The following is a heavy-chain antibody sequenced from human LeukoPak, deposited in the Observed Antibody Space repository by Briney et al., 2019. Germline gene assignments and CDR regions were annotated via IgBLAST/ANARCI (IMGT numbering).Heavy chain of an antibody. CDR1: GFPFSTFG. D-gene: IGHD3-10*01. Sequence: PGGSLRLSCAASGFPFSTFGMQWVRQAPGKGLEWVAFIRYDGSNTYYADSVKGRFTISRDNSKNTLYLQMNDLGTEDTAVYYCAKGGLGNYYFLCDFWGQGTLVTVST. CDR2: IRYDGSNT. J-gene: IGHJ4*02. CDR3: AKGGLGNYYFLCDF. V-gene: IGHV3-30*02.